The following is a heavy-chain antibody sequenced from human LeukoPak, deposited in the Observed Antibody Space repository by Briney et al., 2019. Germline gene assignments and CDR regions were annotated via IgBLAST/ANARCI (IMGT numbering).Heavy chain of an antibody. J-gene: IGHJ4*02. D-gene: IGHD5-18*01. CDR1: EGTFSSYA. V-gene: IGHV1-69*04. Sequence: GASVKVSCKASEGTFSSYAISWVRQAPGQGLEWMGRIIPILGIANYAQKFQGRVTITADKSTSTAYMELSSLRSEDTAVYYCARDCRGYSYGYVCSFDYWGQGTLVTVSS. CDR3: ARDCRGYSYGYVCSFDY. CDR2: IIPILGIA.